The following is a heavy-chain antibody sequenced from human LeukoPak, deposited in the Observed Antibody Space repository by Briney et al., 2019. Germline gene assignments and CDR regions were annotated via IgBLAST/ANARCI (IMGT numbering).Heavy chain of an antibody. J-gene: IGHJ4*02. V-gene: IGHV3-48*04. CDR1: GFTFSSYS. CDR2: ISSSSSTI. CDR3: VRGDTRDY. Sequence: GGSLRLSCAASGFTFSSYSINWVRQAPGKGLEWVSYISSSSSTIYYADSVKGRFTISRDNARNSLYLQLNSLRGEDTAVYYCVRGDTRDYWGQGTLITVSS. D-gene: IGHD3-16*01.